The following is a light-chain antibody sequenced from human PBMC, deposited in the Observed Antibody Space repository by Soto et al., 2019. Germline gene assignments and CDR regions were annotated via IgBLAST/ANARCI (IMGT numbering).Light chain of an antibody. CDR1: SSNIGGNS. V-gene: IGLV1-51*01. CDR3: GSWDSSLSAYV. CDR2: DDD. J-gene: IGLJ1*01. Sequence: QSVLSQPPSVSAAPGQRVTISCSGSSSNIGGNSVSWYQQLPGTAPKLLIYDDDQRPSGIPDRFSGSKSGTSATLGITGFXTGDEADYYCGSWDSSLSAYVFGTGTKVTLL.